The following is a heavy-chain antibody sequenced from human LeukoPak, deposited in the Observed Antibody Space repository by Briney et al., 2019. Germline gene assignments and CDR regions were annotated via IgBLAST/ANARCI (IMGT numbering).Heavy chain of an antibody. D-gene: IGHD3-22*01. Sequence: SGPTLVNPTQTLTLTCTFSGFSLSTSGVGVGWIRQPPGKALEWLALIYWNDDKRYSPSLKSRLTITKDTSKNRVVLTMTNMDPVDTATYYCAHLQMPYYYDSSGYSYYFDYWGQGTLVTVSS. CDR3: AHLQMPYYYDSSGYSYYFDY. CDR2: IYWNDDK. CDR1: GFSLSTSGVG. V-gene: IGHV2-5*01. J-gene: IGHJ4*02.